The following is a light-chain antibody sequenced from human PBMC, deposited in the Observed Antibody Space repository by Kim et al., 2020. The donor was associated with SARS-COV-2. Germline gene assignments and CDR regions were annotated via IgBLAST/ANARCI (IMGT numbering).Light chain of an antibody. V-gene: IGLV2-14*03. J-gene: IGLJ2*01. CDR2: DVS. CDR1: SSDVGGYDY. Sequence: QSALTQLASVSGSPVQSITISCTGSSSDVGGYDYVSWYQQHPGKAPKVIIYDVSKRPSEVSHRFSGSKSGNTASLTISGLQAEDAADYYCSSYTTTTTFELFGGGTKLTVL. CDR3: SSYTTTTTFEL.